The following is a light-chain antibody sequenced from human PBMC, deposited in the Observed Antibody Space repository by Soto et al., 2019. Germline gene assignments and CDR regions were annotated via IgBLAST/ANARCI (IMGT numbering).Light chain of an antibody. CDR3: QQYFTTPFT. J-gene: IGKJ3*01. CDR1: QSVLYSSNNKSY. V-gene: IGKV4-1*01. Sequence: DFVMTQSPDSLAVSLGERATINCKSSQSVLYSSNNKSYLAWYQHKPGQPPKLLIFWASTRESGVPDRFSGSGSGTDFTLTISSLQAEDVAVYYCQQYFTTPFTFGPGTKVDIK. CDR2: WAS.